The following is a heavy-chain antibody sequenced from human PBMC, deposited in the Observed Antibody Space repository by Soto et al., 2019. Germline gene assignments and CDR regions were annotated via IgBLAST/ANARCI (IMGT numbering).Heavy chain of an antibody. CDR1: GFTFSSYA. Sequence: AGGSLRLSCAASGFTFSSYAMHWARQAPGKGLEWVAVISYDGSNKYYADSVKGRFTISRDNSKNTLYLQMNSLRAEDTAVYYCAGALENPYFYYGLNVWGQGTTVTAP. D-gene: IGHD1-1*01. J-gene: IGHJ6*02. CDR2: ISYDGSNK. CDR3: AGALENPYFYYGLNV. V-gene: IGHV3-30-3*01.